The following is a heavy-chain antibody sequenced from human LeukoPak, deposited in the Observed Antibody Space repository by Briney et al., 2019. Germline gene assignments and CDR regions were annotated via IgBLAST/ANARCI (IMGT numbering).Heavy chain of an antibody. V-gene: IGHV4-39*07. CDR2: ISYSGST. D-gene: IGHD3-10*01. CDR3: ARVLNPWFGEFAFDY. J-gene: IGHJ4*02. Sequence: SETLSLTCTVSGGSISSYYWGWIRQPPGKGLEWIGSISYSGSTYYNPSLKSRVTISVDTSKNQFSLKLSSVTAADTAVYYCARVLNPWFGEFAFDYWGQGALVIVSS. CDR1: GGSISSYY.